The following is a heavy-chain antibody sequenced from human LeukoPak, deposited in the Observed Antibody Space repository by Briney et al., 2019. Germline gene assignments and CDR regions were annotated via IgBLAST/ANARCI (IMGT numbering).Heavy chain of an antibody. J-gene: IGHJ4*02. D-gene: IGHD6-19*01. CDR1: GFTFSSYA. CDR2: ISGSGSST. CDR3: AKGHSGWASTGAY. Sequence: GGSLRLSCAASGFTFSSYAMSWVRQAPGKGLEWVSAISGSGSSTYYADSVRGRFTISRDNSKNTLYLQMNSLRAEDTAVYYCAKGHSGWASTGAYWGQGTLVTVSS. V-gene: IGHV3-23*01.